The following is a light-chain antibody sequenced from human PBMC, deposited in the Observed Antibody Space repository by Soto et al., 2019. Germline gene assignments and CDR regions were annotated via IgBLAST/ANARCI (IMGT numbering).Light chain of an antibody. J-gene: IGKJ1*01. V-gene: IGKV3-20*01. CDR2: AAS. Sequence: EIVLTQSPGTLSLSPGERATLSCRASQSVSSNYLAWYQQKTGQAPRLLIYAASSRITGIPDRFSGSGSGTDFTLTISRLEPEDFAVYRCQQYGSSPRTFGQGTKVEIK. CDR3: QQYGSSPRT. CDR1: QSVSSNY.